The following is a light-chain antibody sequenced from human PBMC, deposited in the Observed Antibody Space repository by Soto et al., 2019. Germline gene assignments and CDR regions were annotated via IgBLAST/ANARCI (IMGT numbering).Light chain of an antibody. CDR1: QSVSSNY. Sequence: EIVLTQSPGTLSLSPGERATLSCRASQSVSSNYLAWYQQKPGQAPRFLIYGASTRANGIPDRFGGSGSGTDFTLTISRLEPEDFAVYYCQQYGSSPSITFGQGTRLEIK. CDR2: GAS. V-gene: IGKV3-20*01. J-gene: IGKJ5*01. CDR3: QQYGSSPSIT.